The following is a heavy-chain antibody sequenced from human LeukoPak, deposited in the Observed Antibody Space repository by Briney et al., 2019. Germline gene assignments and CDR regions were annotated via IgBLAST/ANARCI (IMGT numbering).Heavy chain of an antibody. D-gene: IGHD6-6*01. J-gene: IGHJ4*02. CDR1: GGTFSSYA. CDR3: ARVGVYSGSFAH. Sequence: SVKVSCKASGGTFSSYAISWVRQAPGQGLEWMGGIIPIFGTANYAQRFQGRVTITTDESTSTAYMELSSLRSQDTAVYYCARVGVYSGSFAHWGQGTLVTVSS. CDR2: IIPIFGTA. V-gene: IGHV1-69*05.